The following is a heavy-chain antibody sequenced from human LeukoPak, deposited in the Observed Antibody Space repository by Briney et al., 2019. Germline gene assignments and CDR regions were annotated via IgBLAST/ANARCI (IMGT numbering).Heavy chain of an antibody. V-gene: IGHV4-59*01. CDR2: IYYSGGT. CDR3: ARGGNSGYDVGTFDY. Sequence: PSETLSLTCAVYGGSFSGYYWSWIRQPPGKGLEWIGYIYYSGGTNYNSSLKSRVTISVDTSKNHFSLKVTSVTAADTAVYYCARGGNSGYDVGTFDYWGQGTLVTVSS. J-gene: IGHJ4*02. D-gene: IGHD5-12*01. CDR1: GGSFSGYY.